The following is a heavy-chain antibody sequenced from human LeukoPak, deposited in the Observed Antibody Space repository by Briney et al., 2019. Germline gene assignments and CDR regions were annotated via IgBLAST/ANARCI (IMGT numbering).Heavy chain of an antibody. CDR2: IYYSGST. D-gene: IGHD6-19*01. CDR1: GGSLSSYY. V-gene: IGHV4-59*01. Sequence: PSETLSLTCTVSGGSLSSYYWSWIRQPPGKGLEWIGYIYYSGSTNYNPSLKGRVTISVDTSKNQFSLKLSSVTAADTAVYYCARYRDSSGNFDYWGQGTLVTVSS. CDR3: ARYRDSSGNFDY. J-gene: IGHJ4*02.